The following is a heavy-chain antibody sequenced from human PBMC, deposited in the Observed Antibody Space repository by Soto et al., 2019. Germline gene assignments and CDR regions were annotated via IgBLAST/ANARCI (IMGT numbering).Heavy chain of an antibody. D-gene: IGHD3-3*01. V-gene: IGHV3-23*01. J-gene: IGHJ4*02. Sequence: GSLRLSCAASGFTFSSYAMSWVRQATGKGLEWVSAISGSGGSTYYADSVKGRFTISRDNSKNTLYLQMNSLRAEDTAVYYCAKVSAITIFGVVPSPYFDYWGQGTLVTVSS. CDR1: GFTFSSYA. CDR2: ISGSGGST. CDR3: AKVSAITIFGVVPSPYFDY.